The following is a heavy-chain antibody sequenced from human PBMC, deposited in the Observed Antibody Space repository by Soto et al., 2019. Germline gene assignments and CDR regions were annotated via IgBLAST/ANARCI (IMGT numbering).Heavy chain of an antibody. D-gene: IGHD3-22*01. J-gene: IGHJ4*02. Sequence: QVQLQESAPGLVKPSQTLSLTCTVSGGSVSSGGYYWSWIRQHPGKGLEWIGYIYYSGGTYYNPSLESRVSMSVDKSKNQFSLKLSSVTAADTAVYYCASGYYDSSGYSRLYYFDYWGQGTMVTVSS. CDR3: ASGYYDSSGYSRLYYFDY. CDR1: GGSVSSGGYY. CDR2: IYYSGGT. V-gene: IGHV4-31*03.